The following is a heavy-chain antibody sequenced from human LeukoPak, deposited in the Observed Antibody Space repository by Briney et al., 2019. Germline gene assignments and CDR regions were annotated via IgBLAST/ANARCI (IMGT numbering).Heavy chain of an antibody. D-gene: IGHD6-13*01. V-gene: IGHV4-59*01. Sequence: SETLSLTCTVSGGSISSYYWSWIRQPPGKGLEWIGYIYYSGSTNYNPSLKSLITISVDTSKNQFSLKLSSVTAADTAVYYCARVVSSSWDYYYYMDVWGKGTTVTISS. J-gene: IGHJ6*03. CDR1: GGSISSYY. CDR3: ARVVSSSWDYYYYMDV. CDR2: IYYSGST.